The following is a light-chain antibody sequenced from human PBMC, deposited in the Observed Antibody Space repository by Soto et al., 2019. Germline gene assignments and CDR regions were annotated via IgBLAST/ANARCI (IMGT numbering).Light chain of an antibody. CDR3: QQYGSSPPWT. CDR1: QSVSSN. CDR2: GAS. J-gene: IGKJ1*01. V-gene: IGKV3-15*01. Sequence: EMVMTQSPATLSVSPGERATLSCRASQSVSSNLAWYQQKPGQAPRLLIYGASTRATGIPARFSGSGSGTEFTLTISRLEPEDFAVYYCQQYGSSPPWTFGQGTKVDIK.